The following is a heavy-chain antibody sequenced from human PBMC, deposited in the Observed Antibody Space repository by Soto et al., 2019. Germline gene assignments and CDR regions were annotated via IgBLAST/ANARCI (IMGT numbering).Heavy chain of an antibody. CDR3: ARLVATGNYQRGYFHH. V-gene: IGHV3-7*02. J-gene: IGHJ1*01. D-gene: IGHD1-7*01. Sequence: GGSLRLSCAASGFTFSSYWMSWVRQAPGKGLEWVANIKQDGSEKYYVDSVKGRFTISRDNAKNSLYLQMNSLRAEDTAVYYCARLVATGNYQRGYFHHWGQGTLVTVSS. CDR2: IKQDGSEK. CDR1: GFTFSSYW.